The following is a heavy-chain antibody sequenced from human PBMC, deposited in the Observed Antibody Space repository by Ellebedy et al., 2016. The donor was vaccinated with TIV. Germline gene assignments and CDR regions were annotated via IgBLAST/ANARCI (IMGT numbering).Heavy chain of an antibody. J-gene: IGHJ4*02. D-gene: IGHD3-22*01. V-gene: IGHV4-59*01. CDR2: IYCSGST. CDR1: GGSISSYY. CDR3: AREGNYYDSSGFYSSYFDY. Sequence: SETLSLTCTVSGGSISSYYWSWIRQPPGKGLEWIGYIYCSGSTNYNPSLKSRVTISVDTYKNQFSLKLISVTAADTAVYYCAREGNYYDSSGFYSSYFDYWGQGTLVTVSS.